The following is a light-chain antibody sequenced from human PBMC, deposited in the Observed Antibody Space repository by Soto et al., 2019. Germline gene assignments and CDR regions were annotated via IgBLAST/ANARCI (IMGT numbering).Light chain of an antibody. J-gene: IGKJ3*01. CDR1: QTVRNNY. CDR3: QHSAT. V-gene: IGKV3-20*01. CDR2: DAS. Sequence: EIVLTQSPGTLSLSPGERSTFSCRASQTVRNNYLAWYQQKPGQAPRLLIYDASSRPPGIPDRFSGSGSGTDFTLTISRLEPEDFAVYYYQHSATFGPGTRWIS.